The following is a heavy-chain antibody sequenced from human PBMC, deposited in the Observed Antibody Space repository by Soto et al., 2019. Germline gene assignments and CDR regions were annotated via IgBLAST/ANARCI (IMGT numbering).Heavy chain of an antibody. J-gene: IGHJ3*02. CDR3: ARVPPLTTVSPSSAFDI. D-gene: IGHD4-17*01. CDR2: IYYSGST. CDR1: GGSISSYY. Sequence: QVQLQESGPGLVKPSETLSLTCTVSGGSISSYYWSWIRQPPGKGLEWIGYIYYSGSTNYNPSLKSRVTISVDTSKNQFPLKLGSVTAADTAVYYCARVPPLTTVSPSSAFDIWGQGTMVTVSS. V-gene: IGHV4-59*01.